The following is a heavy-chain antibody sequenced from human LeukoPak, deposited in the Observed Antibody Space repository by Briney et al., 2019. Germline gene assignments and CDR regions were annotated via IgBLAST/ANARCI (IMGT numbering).Heavy chain of an antibody. CDR1: GYSFTSYW. D-gene: IGHD4-17*01. Sequence: KLGESLKISCKGSGYSFTSYWIGWVRQMPGKGLEWMGIIYPGDSDTRYSPSFQGQVTISADKSISTAYLQWSSLKASDTAMYYCARHNDYGDYADAFDIWGHGTMVTVSS. J-gene: IGHJ3*02. CDR3: ARHNDYGDYADAFDI. V-gene: IGHV5-51*01. CDR2: IYPGDSDT.